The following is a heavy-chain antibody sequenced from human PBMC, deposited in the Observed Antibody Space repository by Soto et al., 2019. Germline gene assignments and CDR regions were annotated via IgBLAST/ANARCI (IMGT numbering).Heavy chain of an antibody. CDR1: GYTFTGYY. V-gene: IGHV1-2*04. CDR2: INPNSGGT. J-gene: IGHJ6*02. Sequence: QVQLVQSGAEVKKPGASVKVSCKASGYTFTGYYMHWVRQAPGQGLEWMGWINPNSGGTNYAQKFQGWVTMTRDTSISTAYMELSRLRSDDTAVYYCAWSYSSSWYPNYYYYGMDVWGQGTTVTVSS. D-gene: IGHD6-13*01. CDR3: AWSYSSSWYPNYYYYGMDV.